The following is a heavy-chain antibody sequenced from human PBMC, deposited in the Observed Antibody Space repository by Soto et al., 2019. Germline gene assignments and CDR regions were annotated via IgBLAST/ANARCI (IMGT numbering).Heavy chain of an antibody. Sequence: PGGSLRLSCAASGFTFSSYWMHWVRQAPGKGLVWVSRINSDGSSTSYADSVKGRFTISRDNAKNTLYLQMNSLRAEDTVVYYCGRDYSTVEAGMDVWGQGTTVTVSS. CDR2: INSDGSST. D-gene: IGHD4-17*01. J-gene: IGHJ6*02. V-gene: IGHV3-74*01. CDR3: GRDYSTVEAGMDV. CDR1: GFTFSSYW.